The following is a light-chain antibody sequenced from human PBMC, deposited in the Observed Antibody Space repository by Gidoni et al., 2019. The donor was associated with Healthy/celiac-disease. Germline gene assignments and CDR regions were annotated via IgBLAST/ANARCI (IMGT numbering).Light chain of an antibody. J-gene: IGKJ4*01. CDR1: QSVLYSSNNKKY. Sequence: DIVMHQSPASVAASLGERATINCKSSQSVLYSSNNKKYLAWYQQKPGQPPKLLIYWASTRESGVPDRFSGSGSGTDFTLTISSLQAEDVAVYYCQQYYSTPLTFGGGTKVEIK. V-gene: IGKV4-1*01. CDR2: WAS. CDR3: QQYYSTPLT.